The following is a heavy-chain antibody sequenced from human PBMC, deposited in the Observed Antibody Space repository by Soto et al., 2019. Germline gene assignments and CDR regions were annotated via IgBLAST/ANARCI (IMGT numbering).Heavy chain of an antibody. J-gene: IGHJ6*02. CDR1: GGSFSGYY. CDR3: ARGGYQLLSSSGYYGMDV. D-gene: IGHD2-2*01. Sequence: SETLSLTCAVYGGSFSGYYWSWIRQPPGKGLEWIGEINHSGSTNYNPSIKSRVTISVDTSKNQFSLKLSSVTAADSALYYCARGGYQLLSSSGYYGMDVWGQGTTVT. CDR2: INHSGST. V-gene: IGHV4-34*01.